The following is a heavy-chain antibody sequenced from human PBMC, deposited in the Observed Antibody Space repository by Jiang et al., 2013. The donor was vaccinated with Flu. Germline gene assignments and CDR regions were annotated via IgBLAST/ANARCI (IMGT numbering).Heavy chain of an antibody. Sequence: LEWVAVISYDGSNKYYADSVKGRFTISRDNSKNTLYLQMNSLRAEDTAVYYCARDLRDSSGWYDTGYYYGMDVWGQGTTVTVSS. CDR3: ARDLRDSSGWYDTGYYYGMDV. D-gene: IGHD6-19*01. V-gene: IGHV3-30-3*01. J-gene: IGHJ6*02. CDR2: ISYDGSNK.